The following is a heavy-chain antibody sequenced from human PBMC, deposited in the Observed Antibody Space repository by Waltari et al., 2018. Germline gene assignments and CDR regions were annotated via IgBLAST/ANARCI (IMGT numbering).Heavy chain of an antibody. D-gene: IGHD6-6*01. V-gene: IGHV4-39*07. Sequence: QLQLQESGPGLVKPSETLSLTCTVAGGSISSSCYYWGWIRQPPGKGLEWIGSIYYSGSTYYNPSLKSRVTISVDTSKNQFSLKLSSVTAADTAVYYCARARIAARSWFDPWGQGTLVTVSS. CDR3: ARARIAARSWFDP. CDR1: GGSISSSCYY. CDR2: IYYSGST. J-gene: IGHJ5*02.